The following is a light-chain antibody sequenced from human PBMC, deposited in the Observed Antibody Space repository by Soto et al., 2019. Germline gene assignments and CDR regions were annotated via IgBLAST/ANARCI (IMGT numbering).Light chain of an antibody. V-gene: IGLV1-51*01. J-gene: IGLJ1*01. CDR2: DNN. CDR3: GTWDNSLSAWFV. Sequence: QSVLTQPPSVSAAPGQKVTISCSGSSSNIGNNYVSWYQQLPGTAPKLLIYDNNKRPSGIPDRFSGSKSGTSATLGITGLQTGDDADYYCGTWDNSLSAWFVFGTGTKLTVL. CDR1: SSNIGNNY.